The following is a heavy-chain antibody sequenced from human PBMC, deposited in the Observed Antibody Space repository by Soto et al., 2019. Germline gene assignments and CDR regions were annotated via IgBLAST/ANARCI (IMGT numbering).Heavy chain of an antibody. Sequence: GGSLRLSCAASGFICSSYDMSWVRQAPGKGLEWVSTILVGGSTHYEDSVKGRFTISRDNAKNALYLQMNSLRAEDTAVYYCSRQIYTSGWDWGQGVLVTVSS. CDR1: GFICSSYD. CDR3: SRQIYTSGWD. D-gene: IGHD6-19*01. J-gene: IGHJ4*02. CDR2: ILVGGST. V-gene: IGHV3-23*01.